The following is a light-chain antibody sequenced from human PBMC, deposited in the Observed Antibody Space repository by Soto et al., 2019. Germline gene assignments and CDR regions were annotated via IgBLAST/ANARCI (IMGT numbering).Light chain of an antibody. J-gene: IGKJ4*01. CDR2: GAS. CDR1: QGVSSSY. V-gene: IGKV3-20*01. CDR3: QHYRTS. Sequence: EIVLPQSPGTLSLSPGERATLSCRASQGVSSSYLAWYQQKPGQPPRLLIYGASSRATGIPDRFSGSGSGTDFTLTITRLEPEDFEVYYCQHYRTSFGGGTKVEIK.